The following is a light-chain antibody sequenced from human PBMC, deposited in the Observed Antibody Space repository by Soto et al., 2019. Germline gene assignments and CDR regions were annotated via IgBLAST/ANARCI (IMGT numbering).Light chain of an antibody. Sequence: DIQMTQSPSSVSASVGDRVTITCRASQGISSYLAWYQQKPGKAPKLLIYTASSLQSGVPSRFSGSGSGTDFTLTISSLLPEDFATYFCQQANSFPLTFGGGTQVEIK. V-gene: IGKV1D-12*01. CDR3: QQANSFPLT. CDR2: TAS. CDR1: QGISSY. J-gene: IGKJ4*01.